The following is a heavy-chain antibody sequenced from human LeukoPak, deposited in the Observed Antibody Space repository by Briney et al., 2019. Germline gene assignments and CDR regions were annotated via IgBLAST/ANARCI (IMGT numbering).Heavy chain of an antibody. CDR3: ARAEGYGGELDS. D-gene: IGHD4-23*01. CDR1: GFTFSSYE. Sequence: GGSLRLSCVASGFTFSSYEMNWVRQAPGKGLEWLSYIGSSDSTTHYADSVKGRFTISRDNAKNSLYLQMNSLRAEDTAVYYCARAEGYGGELDSWGQGTLVTVSS. CDR2: IGSSDSTT. V-gene: IGHV3-48*03. J-gene: IGHJ4*02.